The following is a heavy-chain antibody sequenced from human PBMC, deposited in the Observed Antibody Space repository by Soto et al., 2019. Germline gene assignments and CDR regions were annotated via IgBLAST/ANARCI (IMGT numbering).Heavy chain of an antibody. CDR1: GFTFSSYS. CDR2: ISYDGSNK. J-gene: IGHJ3*02. Sequence: VGSLRLSCAASGFTFSSYSMNWVRQAPGKGLEWVAVISYDGSNKYYADSVKGRFTISRDNSKNTLYLQMNSLRTEDTAVYFCARLADAFDIWGQGTMVTVSS. V-gene: IGHV3-30-3*01. CDR3: ARLADAFDI.